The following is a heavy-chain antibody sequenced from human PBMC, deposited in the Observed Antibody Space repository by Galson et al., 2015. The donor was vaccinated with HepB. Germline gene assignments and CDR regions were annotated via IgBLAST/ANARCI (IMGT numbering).Heavy chain of an antibody. CDR1: GFTFSSYA. J-gene: IGHJ4*02. CDR3: AKALRSYCGGDCSPAADY. V-gene: IGHV3-23*01. D-gene: IGHD2-21*01. Sequence: SLRLSCAASGFTFSSYAMSWVRQAPGKGLEWVSAISGSGGSTYYADSVKGRFTISRDNSKNTLYLQMNSLRAEDTAVYYCAKALRSYCGGDCSPAADYWGQGTLVTVSS. CDR2: ISGSGGST.